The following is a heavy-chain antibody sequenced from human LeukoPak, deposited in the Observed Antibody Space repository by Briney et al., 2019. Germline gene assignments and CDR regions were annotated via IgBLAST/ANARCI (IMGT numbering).Heavy chain of an antibody. CDR3: AKDSHFDWLIRAFDI. D-gene: IGHD3-9*01. CDR2: ITSNGGST. V-gene: IGHV3-23*01. J-gene: IGHJ3*02. Sequence: PGGSLRLSCAASGFTFRSYDMTWVRQAPGKGLEWVSVITSNGGSTHYADSVKGRFTVSRDNSKNTMYLQMNSLRAEDTAVYYCAKDSHFDWLIRAFDIWGQGTMVTVSS. CDR1: GFTFRSYD.